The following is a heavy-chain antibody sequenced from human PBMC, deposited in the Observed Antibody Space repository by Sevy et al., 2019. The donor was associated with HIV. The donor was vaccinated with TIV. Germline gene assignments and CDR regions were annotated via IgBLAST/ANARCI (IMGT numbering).Heavy chain of an antibody. CDR2: FYYSRST. J-gene: IGHJ6*02. Sequence: SETLSLTCTVSGDSISNYYWSWIRQSSGKGLEWIGYFYYSRSTNYNPSLKSRVTISVDTSKNQISLKLRSVTAADTAVYYCARTSAYYYYAVDVWGQGTTVTVSS. CDR3: ARTSAYYYYAVDV. V-gene: IGHV4-59*01. CDR1: GDSISNYY. D-gene: IGHD2-2*01.